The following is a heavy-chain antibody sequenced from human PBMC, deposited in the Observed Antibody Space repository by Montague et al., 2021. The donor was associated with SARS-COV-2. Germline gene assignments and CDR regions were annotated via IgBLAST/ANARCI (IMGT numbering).Heavy chain of an antibody. CDR3: ARHLPSYCATNKCCPYDFDG. CDR1: GGSISSPDYY. J-gene: IGHJ4*02. CDR2: ISYTGRT. V-gene: IGHV4-39*01. D-gene: IGHD2-8*01. Sequence: SETLSLTCTVSGGSISSPDYYWGWIRQSPGKGLEWIGSISYTGRTYYNPSLRSRVSFSMDTSKNHFSLSLSSVTVADTAVYFCARHLPSYCATNKCCPYDFDGWGQGAMVTVSS.